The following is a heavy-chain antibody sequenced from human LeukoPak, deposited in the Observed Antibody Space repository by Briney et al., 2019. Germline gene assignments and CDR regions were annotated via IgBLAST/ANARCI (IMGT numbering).Heavy chain of an antibody. V-gene: IGHV1-69*05. CDR1: GGTLSSYA. CDR3: ARGSYGSGSYHYYYYMDV. D-gene: IGHD3-10*01. J-gene: IGHJ6*03. CDR2: IIPIFGTT. Sequence: ASVKVSCKASGGTLSSYAISWVRQAPGQGLEWMGGIIPIFGTTNYAQKFQGRVTITTDESTSTAYMEVNSLRSEDTAVYYCARGSYGSGSYHYYYYMDVWGKGTTVTGSS.